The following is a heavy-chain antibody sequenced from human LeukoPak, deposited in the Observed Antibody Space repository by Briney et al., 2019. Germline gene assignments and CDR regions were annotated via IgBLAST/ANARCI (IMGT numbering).Heavy chain of an antibody. V-gene: IGHV1-18*01. CDR3: AREGPYSSSWDLDY. J-gene: IGHJ4*02. D-gene: IGHD6-13*01. CDR2: ISAYNGNT. Sequence: GASVKVPCKTSGYTFIRYSISWVRQAPGQGLEWMGWISAYNGNTNYAQKLQGRVTMTTDTSTSTAYMELRSLRSDDTAVYYCAREGPYSSSWDLDYWGQGTLVTVSS. CDR1: GYTFIRYS.